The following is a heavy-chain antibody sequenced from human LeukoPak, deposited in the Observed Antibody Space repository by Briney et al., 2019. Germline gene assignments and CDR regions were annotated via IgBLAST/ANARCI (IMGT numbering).Heavy chain of an antibody. V-gene: IGHV3-23*01. Sequence: PGGSLRLSCAASRFTFSSYAISWVRHAPGKWLEWVSAISGSGGSTHYADSVKGRFTLSRDNSKNTLYMQMNSLRDEDTAVYYCAKDGVLRGVIPIQFDYWGQGTLVTVSS. CDR3: AKDGVLRGVIPIQFDY. D-gene: IGHD3-10*01. CDR2: ISGSGGST. J-gene: IGHJ4*02. CDR1: RFTFSSYA.